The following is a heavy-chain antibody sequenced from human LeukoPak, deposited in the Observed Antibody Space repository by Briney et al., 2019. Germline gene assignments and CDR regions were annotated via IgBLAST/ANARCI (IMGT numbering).Heavy chain of an antibody. CDR2: ISPYNGNT. D-gene: IGHD3-9*01. V-gene: IGHV1-18*01. CDR1: GYTFTTYG. J-gene: IGHJ3*01. Sequence: ASVKVSCKASGYTFTTYGISWVRQAPGQGLEWMGWISPYNGNTNYAQNLQGRVTMTTDTSTSTAYMELRSLRSDGTAVYYCARDRYDVGVAFDFWGRGTMVTVSS. CDR3: ARDRYDVGVAFDF.